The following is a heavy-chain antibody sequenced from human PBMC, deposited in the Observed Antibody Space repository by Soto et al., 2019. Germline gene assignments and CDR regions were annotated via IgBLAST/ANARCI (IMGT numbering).Heavy chain of an antibody. CDR3: ARSLTTVTSPYYYYYMDV. J-gene: IGHJ6*03. D-gene: IGHD4-17*01. V-gene: IGHV1-3*01. Sequence: GASLKVSCKASGYTFTSYAMHWVRQAPGQRLEWMGWINAGNGNTKYSQKFQGRVTITRDTSASTAYMELSSLRSEDTAVYYCARSLTTVTSPYYYYYMDVWGKGTTVNGSS. CDR2: INAGNGNT. CDR1: GYTFTSYA.